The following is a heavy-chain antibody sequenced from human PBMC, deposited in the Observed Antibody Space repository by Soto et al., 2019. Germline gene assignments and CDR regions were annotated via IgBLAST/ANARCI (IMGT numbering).Heavy chain of an antibody. J-gene: IGHJ6*02. CDR2: IYHSGST. CDR1: GGSISSSNW. V-gene: IGHV4-4*02. Sequence: QVQLQESGPGLVKPSGTLSLTCAVSGGSISSSNWWSWVRQPPGKGLEWIGEIYHSGSTNYNPSLKSRVTISVDKSKNQFSLKLSSVTAADTAVYYCARDRTSDQLLWIYYYGMDVWGQGTTVTVSS. CDR3: ARDRTSDQLLWIYYYGMDV. D-gene: IGHD2-2*01.